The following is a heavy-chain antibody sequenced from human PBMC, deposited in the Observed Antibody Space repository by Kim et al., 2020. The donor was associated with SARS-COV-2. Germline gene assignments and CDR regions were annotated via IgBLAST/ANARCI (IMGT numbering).Heavy chain of an antibody. J-gene: IGHJ4*02. CDR3: AKGGRSDYGDFHLTGILDY. Sequence: GGSLRLSCAASGFTFSSYAMSWVRQAPGKGLEWVSAISGSGGSTYYADSVKGRFTISRDNSKNTLYLQMNSLRAEDTAVYYCAKGGRSDYGDFHLTGILDYWGQGTLVTVSS. D-gene: IGHD4-17*01. V-gene: IGHV3-23*01. CDR2: ISGSGGST. CDR1: GFTFSSYA.